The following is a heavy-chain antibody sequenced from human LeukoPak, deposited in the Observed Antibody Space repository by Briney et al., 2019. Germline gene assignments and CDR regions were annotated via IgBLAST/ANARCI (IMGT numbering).Heavy chain of an antibody. Sequence: GGSLRLSCAASGFIVSSYGMNWVRQAPGKGLEWVSHISSRGPSIYYAESVKGRFTISRDNSKNSLHLQMRSLRADDTAVYYCAREWRGYGMDVWGQGTTVTVSS. D-gene: IGHD3-3*01. CDR2: ISSRGPSI. CDR1: GFIVSSYG. V-gene: IGHV3-48*03. CDR3: AREWRGYGMDV. J-gene: IGHJ6*02.